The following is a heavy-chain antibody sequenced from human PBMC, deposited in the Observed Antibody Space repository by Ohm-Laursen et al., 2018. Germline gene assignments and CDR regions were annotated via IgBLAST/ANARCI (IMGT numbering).Heavy chain of an antibody. CDR3: GYYDSSGYPNWFDP. V-gene: IGHV3-21*01. J-gene: IGHJ5*02. D-gene: IGHD3-22*01. CDR2: ISSSSSYI. Sequence: SLRLSCSASGFTFSSYSMNWVRQAPGKGLEWVSSISSSSSYIYYADSVKGRFTTSRDNAKNSLYLQMNSLRAEDTAVYYCGYYDSSGYPNWFDPWGQGTLVTVSS. CDR1: GFTFSSYS.